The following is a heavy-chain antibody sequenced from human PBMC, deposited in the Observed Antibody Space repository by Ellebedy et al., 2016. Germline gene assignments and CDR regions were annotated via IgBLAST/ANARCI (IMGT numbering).Heavy chain of an antibody. Sequence: GGSLRLSXAASGFTFSSYSMNWVRQAPGGGLEWISTISGDGDIIFSADSVKGRFTISRDNSRYTLYLQMDSLRAEDTAVYYCRQGHYANYWGQGTLVTVSS. CDR2: ISGDGDII. J-gene: IGHJ4*02. CDR1: GFTFSSYS. V-gene: IGHV3-23*01. CDR3: RQGHYANY. D-gene: IGHD4-17*01.